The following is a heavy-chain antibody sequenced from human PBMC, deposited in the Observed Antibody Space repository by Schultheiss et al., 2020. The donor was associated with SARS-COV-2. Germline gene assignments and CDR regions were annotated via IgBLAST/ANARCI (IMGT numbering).Heavy chain of an antibody. D-gene: IGHD3-10*01. J-gene: IGHJ3*02. Sequence: SETLSLTCTVSGGSISNSYWSWIRQPAGKGLEWIGRIYTSGSTNYNPSLKSRVTMSVDTSKNQFSLKLSSVTAADTAVYYCARLARMVRGATKNAFDIWGQGTMVTVSS. V-gene: IGHV4-4*07. CDR1: GGSISNSY. CDR3: ARLARMVRGATKNAFDI. CDR2: IYTSGST.